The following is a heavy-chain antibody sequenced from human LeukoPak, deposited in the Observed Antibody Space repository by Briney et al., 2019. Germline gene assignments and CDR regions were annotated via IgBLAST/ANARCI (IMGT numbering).Heavy chain of an antibody. CDR2: IHYDGSNK. J-gene: IGHJ3*02. D-gene: IGHD6-13*01. CDR1: GFTFSSYG. CDR3: AKEHGGSSWYEDAFDI. V-gene: IGHV3-30*02. Sequence: GGSLRLSCAASGFTFSSYGMHWGRQAPGKGLEGVTFIHYDGSNKYYADSVKGRFTISRENSKNTLYLQMNSLRAEDTAVYYCAKEHGGSSWYEDAFDIWGQGTMVTVSS.